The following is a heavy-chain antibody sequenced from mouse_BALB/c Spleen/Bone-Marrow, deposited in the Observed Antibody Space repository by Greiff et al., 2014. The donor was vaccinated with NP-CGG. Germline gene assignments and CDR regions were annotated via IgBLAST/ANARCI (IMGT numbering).Heavy chain of an antibody. CDR1: GYTFTSYV. CDR3: AREDYGSSPYYFDY. CDR2: SNPDNDGT. V-gene: IGHV1-14*01. D-gene: IGHD1-1*01. J-gene: IGHJ2*01. Sequence: VQLQQSGPEVVKPGASVKMYCKASGYTFTSYVMHWVKQKPGQGLEWIGYSNPDNDGTKYNEKFKGKATLTSDKSSSTAYMELSSLTSEDSAVYYCAREDYGSSPYYFDYWGQGTTLTVSS.